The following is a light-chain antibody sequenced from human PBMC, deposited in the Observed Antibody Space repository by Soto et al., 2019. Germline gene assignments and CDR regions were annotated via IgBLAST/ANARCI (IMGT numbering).Light chain of an antibody. V-gene: IGKV1-39*01. J-gene: IGKJ3*01. CDR2: AAS. CDR3: QQSYSTPFT. Sequence: DIPMTQSPSSLSASVGDSVTITCRASQSISNYLNWYQQKPGKAPKLLVYAASSLQSGVPSRFCGSGSGTDFTLTISSLQPEDFATYYCQQSYSTPFTFGPGTKVDIK. CDR1: QSISNY.